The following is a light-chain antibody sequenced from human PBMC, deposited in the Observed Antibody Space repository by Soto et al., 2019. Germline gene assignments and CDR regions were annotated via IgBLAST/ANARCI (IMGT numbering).Light chain of an antibody. CDR3: QQYGSSPGT. Sequence: EIVLTQSPGTLSLSPGERATLSCRASQSVSSSYLAWYQQKPGKAPRLLIYGASSSATGIPDMFSGSGSGTDFTLTISRLEPEDFAVYYCQQYGSSPGTFGQGTKVEI. CDR2: GAS. J-gene: IGKJ1*01. V-gene: IGKV3-20*01. CDR1: QSVSSSY.